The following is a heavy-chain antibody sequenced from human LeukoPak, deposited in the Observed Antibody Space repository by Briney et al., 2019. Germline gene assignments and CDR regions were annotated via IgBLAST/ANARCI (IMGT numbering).Heavy chain of an antibody. D-gene: IGHD6-13*01. V-gene: IGHV4-34*01. CDR3: ARVRGYSSSWHDFDY. J-gene: IGHJ4*02. CDR1: GGSLSGYY. CDR2: INHSGST. Sequence: SETLSLTSAANGGSLSGYYWSWTGQPPGKGRGWMGEINHSGSTNYNPSLKSRVTISVDTSKNQFSLKLSSVTAADTAVYYCARVRGYSSSWHDFDYWGQGTLVTVSS.